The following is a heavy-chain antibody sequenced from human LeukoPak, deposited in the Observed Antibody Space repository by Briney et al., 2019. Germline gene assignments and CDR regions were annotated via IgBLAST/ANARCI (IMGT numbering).Heavy chain of an antibody. J-gene: IGHJ6*02. V-gene: IGHV1-69*13. Sequence: SVKVSCKASGGTFSSYAISWVRQAPGQGLEWMGGIIPIFGTANYAQKFQGRVTITADESTSTAYMELSSLRSEDTAVYYCASERKHIVVVPAAMRGIDYYYYGMDVWGQGTTVTVSS. CDR2: IIPIFGTA. CDR3: ASERKHIVVVPAAMRGIDYYYYGMDV. D-gene: IGHD2-2*01. CDR1: GGTFSSYA.